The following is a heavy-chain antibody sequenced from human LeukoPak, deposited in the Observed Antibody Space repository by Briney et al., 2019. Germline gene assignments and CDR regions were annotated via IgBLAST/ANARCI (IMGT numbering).Heavy chain of an antibody. CDR3: ARDSGSYRYFDY. CDR2: IHQDGDEK. CDR1: GFTFSSYW. Sequence: GGSLRLSCVVSGFTFSSYWINWVRQAPGKGLEWVANIHQDGDEKHYVDSVKGRFTISRDNARNAVFLEMNSLSAEDTAVYYCARDSGSYRYFDYWGQGILVMVAS. J-gene: IGHJ4*02. V-gene: IGHV3-7*04. D-gene: IGHD1-26*01.